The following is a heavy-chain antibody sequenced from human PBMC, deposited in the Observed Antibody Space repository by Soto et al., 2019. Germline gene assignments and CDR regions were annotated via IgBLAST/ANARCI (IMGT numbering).Heavy chain of an antibody. V-gene: IGHV4-30-2*01. CDR3: ARLQFGEGFDY. D-gene: IGHD3-10*01. J-gene: IGHJ4*02. Sequence: SETLSLTCAVSGGSISGGGFSWSWIRQPPGKGLEWIGYILHTGGTQYNPSLKSRVSMSVDKSKNQFSLHLTSVPAADTAVYYCARLQFGEGFDYWGQGALVTVSS. CDR2: ILHTGGT. CDR1: GGSISGGGFS.